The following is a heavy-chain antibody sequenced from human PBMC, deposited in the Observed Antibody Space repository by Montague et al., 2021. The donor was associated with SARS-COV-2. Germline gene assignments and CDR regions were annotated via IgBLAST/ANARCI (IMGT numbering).Heavy chain of an antibody. Sequence: SETLSLTCDVSGDSIRSSNFYWGRIRQSPGKGLEWIGSIYFSGTTXYXXXXKXRVTISVETSKSQFSLKLTSVTAADTAVYYCARQGAIQWFGEFGAFDYWGQGILVTVSS. J-gene: IGHJ4*02. CDR2: IYFSGTT. D-gene: IGHD3-10*01. CDR1: GDSIRSSNFY. CDR3: ARQGAIQWFGEFGAFDY. V-gene: IGHV4-39*01.